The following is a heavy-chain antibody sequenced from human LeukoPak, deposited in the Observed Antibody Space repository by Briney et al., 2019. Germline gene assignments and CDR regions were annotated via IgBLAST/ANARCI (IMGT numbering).Heavy chain of an antibody. V-gene: IGHV1-18*04. CDR3: AIVDTTVGFDY. CDR1: GYTFTTYG. D-gene: IGHD5-18*01. J-gene: IGHJ4*02. Sequence: ASVKVSCKTSGYTFTTYGITWVRPAPGQGLEWMGWISAYNGNTAYAQKFQGRVTVTTDTSTRTASMDLRSLRSDDTAVYYCAIVDTTVGFDYWGQGTLVTVSS. CDR2: ISAYNGNT.